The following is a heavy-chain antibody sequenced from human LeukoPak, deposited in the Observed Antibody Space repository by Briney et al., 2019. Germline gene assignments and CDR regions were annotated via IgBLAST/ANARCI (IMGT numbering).Heavy chain of an antibody. CDR1: GGSFSGYY. Sequence: PSETLSLTCALYGGSFSGYYWNWIRQPPGKGLEWIGEINHRGSTNYNPSLKSRVTMSVDTSKNQFSLKLSSVTAADTAVYYCARGRTTYDYVWGSYRPPDYWGQGTLVTVSS. J-gene: IGHJ4*02. V-gene: IGHV4-34*01. D-gene: IGHD3-16*02. CDR3: ARGRTTYDYVWGSYRPPDY. CDR2: INHRGST.